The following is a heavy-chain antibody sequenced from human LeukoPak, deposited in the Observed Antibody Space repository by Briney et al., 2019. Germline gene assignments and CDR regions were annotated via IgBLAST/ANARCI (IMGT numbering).Heavy chain of an antibody. J-gene: IGHJ4*02. CDR1: GGTFSSYA. Sequence: GASVKLSCKASGGTFSSYAISWVRQAPGHGLEWMGGIIPIFGTANYAQKCQGRVTITTDESTSTAYMELSSLRSEDTAVYYCAAQRSVEGWLLLRSMGYYFDYWGQGTLVTVSS. D-gene: IGHD3-22*01. CDR2: IIPIFGTA. CDR3: AAQRSVEGWLLLRSMGYYFDY. V-gene: IGHV1-69*05.